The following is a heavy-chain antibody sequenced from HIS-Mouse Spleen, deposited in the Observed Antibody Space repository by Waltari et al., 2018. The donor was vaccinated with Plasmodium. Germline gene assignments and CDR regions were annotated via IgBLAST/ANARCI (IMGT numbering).Heavy chain of an antibody. J-gene: IGHJ4*02. CDR1: GGSLSGSY. V-gene: IGHV4-34*01. D-gene: IGHD3-3*01. CDR2: INHSGST. Sequence: QVQLQQWGAGLLKPSETLSLTCAVYGGSLSGSYWSWIRQPPGKGLEWIGEINHSGSTNYNPSLKSRVTISVDTSKNQFSLKLSSVTAADTAVYYCARAYYDFWSGYRFDYWGQGTLVTVSS. CDR3: ARAYYDFWSGYRFDY.